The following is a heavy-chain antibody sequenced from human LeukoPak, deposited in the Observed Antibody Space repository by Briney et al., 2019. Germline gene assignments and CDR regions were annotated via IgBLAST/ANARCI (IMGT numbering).Heavy chain of an antibody. Sequence: GGSLRLSCAASGFTFSSYSMNWVRQAPGKGLEWVSGIIGSGGNTYYADSVKGRFTISRDNSKNTLYLQMNSLRDEDTAVYYCAKAIGDGRGYFDYWGQGTLVTVSS. J-gene: IGHJ4*02. CDR3: AKAIGDGRGYFDY. V-gene: IGHV3-23*01. CDR2: IIGSGGNT. CDR1: GFTFSSYS.